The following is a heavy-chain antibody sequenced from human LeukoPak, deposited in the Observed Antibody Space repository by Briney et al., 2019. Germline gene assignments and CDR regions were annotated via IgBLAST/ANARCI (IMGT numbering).Heavy chain of an antibody. CDR2: INAGNGNT. CDR3: ARGRGSLNWFDP. CDR1: GYTFTSYA. J-gene: IGHJ5*02. Sequence: ASVKVSCKASGYTFTSYAMHWVRQAPGQRLEWMGWINAGNGNTKHSQKFQGRVTITRDTSASTAYMELSSLRSEDTAVYYCARGRGSLNWFDPWGQGTLVTVSS. D-gene: IGHD3-16*01. V-gene: IGHV1-3*01.